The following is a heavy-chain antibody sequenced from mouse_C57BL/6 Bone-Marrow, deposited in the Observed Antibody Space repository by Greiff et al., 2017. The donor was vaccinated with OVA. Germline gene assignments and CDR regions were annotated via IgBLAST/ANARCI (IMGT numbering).Heavy chain of an antibody. D-gene: IGHD2-2*01. CDR3: ARPPLWLRRGGYFDY. Sequence: VQLKESGGGLVKPGGSLKLSCAASGFTFSSYAMSWVRQTPEKRLEWVATISDGGSYTYYPDNVKGRFTISRDNAKNNLYLQMSHLKSEDTAMYYCARPPLWLRRGGYFDYWGQGTTLTVSS. CDR1: GFTFSSYA. V-gene: IGHV5-4*01. CDR2: ISDGGSYT. J-gene: IGHJ2*01.